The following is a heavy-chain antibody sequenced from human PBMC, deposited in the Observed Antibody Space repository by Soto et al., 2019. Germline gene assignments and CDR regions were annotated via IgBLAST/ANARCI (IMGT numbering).Heavy chain of an antibody. J-gene: IGHJ4*02. Sequence: SVKVSCKASGGTFSSYTISWVRQAPGQGLEWMGRIIPILGIANYAQKFQGRVTITADKSTSTAYMELSSLRSEDTAVYYCARDLGRYCSSTSCSDWGQGTLVTVS. V-gene: IGHV1-69*04. CDR1: GGTFSSYT. CDR3: ARDLGRYCSSTSCSD. D-gene: IGHD2-2*01. CDR2: IIPILGIA.